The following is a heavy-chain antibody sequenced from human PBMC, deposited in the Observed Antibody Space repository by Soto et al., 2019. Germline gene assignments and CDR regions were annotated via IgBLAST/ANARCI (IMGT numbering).Heavy chain of an antibody. D-gene: IGHD3-22*01. CDR1: GFTSNNAW. J-gene: IGHJ5*01. V-gene: IGHV3-15*07. CDR3: TTESDSSIRFVRVNS. Sequence: GGPLRLSCAPSGFTSNNAWINWVRQAPGKGLEGVGRIKSKSDGGTQDYVAPVKGRFAISRDDAKIMVSLQMSRLKTEDTGICLCTTESDSSIRFVRVNSWGHGPLVTAPQ. CDR2: IKSKSDGGTQ.